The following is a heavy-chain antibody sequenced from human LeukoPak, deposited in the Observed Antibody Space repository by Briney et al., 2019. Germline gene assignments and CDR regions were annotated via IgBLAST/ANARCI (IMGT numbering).Heavy chain of an antibody. J-gene: IGHJ4*02. Sequence: PGRSLRLSCAASGFTFDDYAMHWVRQAPGKGLEWVSGISWNSGSIGYADSVKGRFTISRDNAKNSLYLQMNSLRAEDTALYNCAKGGSSSWYDSFDYWGQGTLVTVSS. CDR1: GFTFDDYA. D-gene: IGHD6-13*01. CDR3: AKGGSSSWYDSFDY. CDR2: ISWNSGSI. V-gene: IGHV3-9*01.